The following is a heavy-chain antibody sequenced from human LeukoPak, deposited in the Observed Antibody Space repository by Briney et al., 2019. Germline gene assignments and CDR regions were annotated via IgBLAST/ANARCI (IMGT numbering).Heavy chain of an antibody. Sequence: SGTLSLTCDVSGGSISGANWWSWVRQPPGKGLEWIGEIYHSGSANYNPSLKSRVTISVDTSKNQFSLKLSSVTAADTAVYYCAGRRIQLWVRGDYFDYWGQGTLVTVSS. J-gene: IGHJ4*02. CDR3: AGRRIQLWVRGDYFDY. CDR1: GGSISGANW. CDR2: IYHSGSA. D-gene: IGHD5-18*01. V-gene: IGHV4-4*02.